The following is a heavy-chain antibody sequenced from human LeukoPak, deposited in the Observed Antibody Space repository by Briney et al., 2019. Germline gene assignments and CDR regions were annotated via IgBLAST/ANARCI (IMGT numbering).Heavy chain of an antibody. J-gene: IGHJ4*02. CDR3: AGLGLWSPIDY. Sequence: ESLNLFCKGSGYIYTSYWMRWVRQMPGKGLEWVGNIYPGDSDTRYGPSCHGQVTISADKSSSTAYLQWSSLKASDTAKYYCAGLGLWSPIDYGGQGTLVTVSS. CDR2: IYPGDSDT. D-gene: IGHD4/OR15-4a*01. V-gene: IGHV5-51*01. CDR1: GYIYTSYW.